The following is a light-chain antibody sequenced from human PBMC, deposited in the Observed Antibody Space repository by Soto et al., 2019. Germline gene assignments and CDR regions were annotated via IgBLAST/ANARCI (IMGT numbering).Light chain of an antibody. J-gene: IGKJ5*01. V-gene: IGKV1-5*01. CDR1: QSISRW. CDR3: QQYNTYST. Sequence: DIQMTQSPSTLYAYVGDRVTITCRASQSISRWLAWYQQKPGKAPKALIYDASTLRSGVPSRFSGGGSGTEFTLTISSLQPDDFATYYCQQYNTYSTVGQGKRLEIK. CDR2: DAS.